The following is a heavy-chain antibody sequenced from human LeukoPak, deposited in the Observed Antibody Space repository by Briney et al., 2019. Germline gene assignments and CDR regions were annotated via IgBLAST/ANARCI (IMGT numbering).Heavy chain of an antibody. CDR1: GDTFIPYT. V-gene: IGHV1-69*04. CDR2: IIPSLDVA. J-gene: IGHJ4*02. CDR3: ARDHCSPGTCLGGH. Sequence: ASVKVSCKASGDTFIPYTFSWVRQAPGQGLEWIGRIIPSLDVANYAQKFQGRVTLSVDRDTATTYMEVTSLGSEDTAIYYCARDHCSPGTCLGGHWGQGTLVTVSS. D-gene: IGHD2-15*01.